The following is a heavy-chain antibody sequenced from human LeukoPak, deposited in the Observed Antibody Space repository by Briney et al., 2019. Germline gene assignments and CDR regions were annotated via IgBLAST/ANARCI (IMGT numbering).Heavy chain of an antibody. J-gene: IGHJ4*02. CDR3: ARHGQRYDYVWGSYRPVTFFDY. D-gene: IGHD3-16*02. CDR1: GGSISSYY. V-gene: IGHV4-59*08. CDR2: IYYGGST. Sequence: SETLSLTCTVSGGSISSYYWTWIRQPPGKGLEWIGYIYYGGSTNYNPSLKSRVTISVDTSKNQFSLKLSSVTAADTAVYYCARHGQRYDYVWGSYRPVTFFDYWGQGTLVTVSS.